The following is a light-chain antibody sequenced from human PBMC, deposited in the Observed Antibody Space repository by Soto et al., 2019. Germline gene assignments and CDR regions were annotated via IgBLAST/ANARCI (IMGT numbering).Light chain of an antibody. J-gene: IGKJ5*01. CDR3: QQYDISPIT. CDR1: QSVSSY. V-gene: IGKV3-11*01. Sequence: EIALTQSPATLSLSPGERATLSCRASQSVSSYLAWYQQKPGQAPRLLIYDASNRATGIPARFSGSGSGTDFTLTISRLEPEDFAVYYCQQYDISPITFGQGTRLEIK. CDR2: DAS.